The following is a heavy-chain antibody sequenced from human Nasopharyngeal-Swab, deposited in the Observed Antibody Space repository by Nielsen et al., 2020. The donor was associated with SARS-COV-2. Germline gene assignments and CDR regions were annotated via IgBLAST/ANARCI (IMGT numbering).Heavy chain of an antibody. Sequence: GESLKISCAASGFTFSSYGMHWVRQAPGKGLEWVAVIWYDGSNKYYADSVKGRFTISRDNSKNTLYLQMNSLRAEDTAVYYCARVLPYGDYLDYWGQGTLVTVSS. V-gene: IGHV3-33*01. D-gene: IGHD4-17*01. J-gene: IGHJ4*02. CDR1: GFTFSSYG. CDR2: IWYDGSNK. CDR3: ARVLPYGDYLDY.